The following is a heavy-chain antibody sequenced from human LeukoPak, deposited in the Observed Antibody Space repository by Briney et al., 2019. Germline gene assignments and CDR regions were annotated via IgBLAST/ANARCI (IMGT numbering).Heavy chain of an antibody. V-gene: IGHV4-34*01. J-gene: IGHJ6*03. Sequence: PSETLSLTCSVYGVSFRGYYWGWIRPPPGQGLEWIGEINHGGSTNFKPSLQSRVTISVDTSKNQFSQKLSSVTTADTALYYCARGPRLRGYYYYMDVWGKGTTVTVSS. CDR2: INHGGST. D-gene: IGHD6-25*01. CDR1: GVSFRGYY. CDR3: ARGPRLRGYYYYMDV.